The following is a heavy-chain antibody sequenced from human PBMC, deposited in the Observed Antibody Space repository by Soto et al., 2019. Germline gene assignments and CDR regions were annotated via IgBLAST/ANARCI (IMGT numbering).Heavy chain of an antibody. Sequence: SETLSLTCAVYGGSFSGYYWSWIRQPPGKGLEWIGEINHSGSTNYNSSLKSRVTISVDTSKNQFSLKLSSVTAADTALYYCARVERGTATTVVDAFDIWGPGTMVTVSS. CDR3: ARVERGTATTVVDAFDI. J-gene: IGHJ3*02. CDR2: INHSGST. D-gene: IGHD1-1*01. CDR1: GGSFSGYY. V-gene: IGHV4-34*01.